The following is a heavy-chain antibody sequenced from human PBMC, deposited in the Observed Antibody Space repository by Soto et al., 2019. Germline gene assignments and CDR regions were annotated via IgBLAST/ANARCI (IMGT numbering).Heavy chain of an antibody. Sequence: ASVKVSCKASGYTFTSYGISWVRQAPGQGLEWMGWISAYNGNTNYAQKLQARVTMTTDTSTSTAYMELRSLRSDDTAVYYCARVLTYYYDSSGYYLFDYWGQGTLVTVSS. D-gene: IGHD3-22*01. V-gene: IGHV1-18*04. J-gene: IGHJ4*02. CDR2: ISAYNGNT. CDR3: ARVLTYYYDSSGYYLFDY. CDR1: GYTFTSYG.